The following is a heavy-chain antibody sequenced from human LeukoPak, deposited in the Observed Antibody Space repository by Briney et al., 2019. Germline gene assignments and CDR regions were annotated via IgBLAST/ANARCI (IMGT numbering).Heavy chain of an antibody. CDR1: GYTFTNYA. CDR3: ARSAVGRADY. V-gene: IGHV7-4-1*04. J-gene: IGHJ4*02. CDR2: INTNTGNP. Sequence: ASVKVSCKASGYTFTNYAMHWVRQAPGQGLEWMGWINTNTGNPTYAQGFTGRFVFSSDTSVSMAYLQINSLKSEDTAVYYCARSAVGRADYWGQGTLVTVSS. D-gene: IGHD6-13*01.